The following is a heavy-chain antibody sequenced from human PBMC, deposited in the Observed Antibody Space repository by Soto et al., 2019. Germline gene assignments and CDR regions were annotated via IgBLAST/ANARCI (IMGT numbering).Heavy chain of an antibody. D-gene: IGHD5-12*01. CDR3: ARGGGYSGYDYYNHYGMEV. Sequence: ASVKVSCKASGYTFISYGISWVRQAPGQGLEWMGWITTYNGKTNYAQKLQGRVTMTTDTSTSTAYMELRSLRSDDTAVYYCARGGGYSGYDYYNHYGMEVWGQGTTVTVSS. J-gene: IGHJ6*02. CDR2: ITTYNGKT. V-gene: IGHV1-18*01. CDR1: GYTFISYG.